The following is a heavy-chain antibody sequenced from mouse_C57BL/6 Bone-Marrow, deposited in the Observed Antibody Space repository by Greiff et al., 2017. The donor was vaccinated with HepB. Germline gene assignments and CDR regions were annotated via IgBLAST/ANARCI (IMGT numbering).Heavy chain of an antibody. Sequence: QVQLQQPGTELVKPGASVKLSCKASGYTFTSYWMHWVKQRPGQGLEWIGNINPSNGGTNYNEKFKSKATLTVDKSSSTAYMQLSSLTSEDSAVYYCAGSDYDYDDYYAMDYWGQGTSVTVSS. CDR1: GYTFTSYW. D-gene: IGHD2-4*01. CDR3: AGSDYDYDDYYAMDY. CDR2: INPSNGGT. V-gene: IGHV1-53*01. J-gene: IGHJ4*01.